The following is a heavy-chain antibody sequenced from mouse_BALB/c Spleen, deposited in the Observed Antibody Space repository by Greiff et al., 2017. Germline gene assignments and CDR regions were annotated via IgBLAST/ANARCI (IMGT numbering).Heavy chain of an antibody. J-gene: IGHJ1*01. D-gene: IGHD1-1*01. Sequence: VQVVESGPGLVAPSQSLSITCTVSGFSLTGYGVNWVRQPPGKGLEWLGMIWGDGSTDYNSALKSRLSISKDNSKSQVFLKMNSLQTDDTARYYCARDHYYYGSSPYWYFDVWGAGTTVTVSS. V-gene: IGHV2-6-7*01. CDR1: GFSLTGYG. CDR2: IWGDGST. CDR3: ARDHYYYGSSPYWYFDV.